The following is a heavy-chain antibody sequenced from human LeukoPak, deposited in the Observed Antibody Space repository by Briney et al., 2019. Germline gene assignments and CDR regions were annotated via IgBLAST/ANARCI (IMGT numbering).Heavy chain of an antibody. J-gene: IGHJ4*02. CDR1: GFTFSSYP. CDR3: ARDPYRDAPDYFDY. CDR2: NSYDGSKT. Sequence: PGGSLTLSCAASGFTFSSYPMHWVRQAPGKGLEWVAVNSYDGSKTYYADSVKGRFTISRDNTKHTVHLQMNNLRPEDTAVYYCARDPYRDAPDYFDYWGQGTLVTVSS. V-gene: IGHV3-30*04.